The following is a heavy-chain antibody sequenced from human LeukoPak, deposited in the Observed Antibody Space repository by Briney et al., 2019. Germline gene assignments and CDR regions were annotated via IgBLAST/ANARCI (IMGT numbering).Heavy chain of an antibody. Sequence: GGSLRLSCAASGFTFGSYSMNWVRQAPGKGLEWISYISGSSSAIYYADSVKGRFTISRDNAKNSLYLQMNSLRDEDTAVYYCARGRPHGNDYWGQGTLVTVSS. CDR2: ISGSSSAI. CDR3: ARGRPHGNDY. J-gene: IGHJ4*02. CDR1: GFTFGSYS. V-gene: IGHV3-48*02. D-gene: IGHD4-23*01.